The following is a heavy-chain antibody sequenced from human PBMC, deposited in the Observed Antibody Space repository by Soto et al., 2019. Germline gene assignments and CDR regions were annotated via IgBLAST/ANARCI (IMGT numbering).Heavy chain of an antibody. D-gene: IGHD5-18*01. CDR2: FDPEDGET. CDR3: ATDPSVDTAMVRENENGY. CDR1: GYTLSELS. V-gene: IGHV1-24*01. J-gene: IGHJ4*02. Sequence: QVQLVQSGAEVKKPGASVKVSCKVSGYTLSELSMHWVRQAPGKGLEWMGGFDPEDGETIYAQKFQGRVTMTEDTATDTAYMELSSLRSDDTAVYYCATDPSVDTAMVRENENGYWGQGTLVTVSS.